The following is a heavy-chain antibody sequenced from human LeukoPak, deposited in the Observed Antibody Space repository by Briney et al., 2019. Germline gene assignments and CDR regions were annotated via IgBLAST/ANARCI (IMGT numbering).Heavy chain of an antibody. CDR3: ATIIAAAGIFGY. CDR1: GYSISSGYY. D-gene: IGHD6-13*01. CDR2: IYHSGST. J-gene: IGHJ4*02. V-gene: IGHV4-38-2*01. Sequence: SETLSLTCAVSGYSISSGYYWGWIRQPPGKWLEWIGSIYHSGSTYYNPSLKSRVTISVDTSKNQFSLKLSSVTAADTAVYYCATIIAAAGIFGYWGQGTLVTVSS.